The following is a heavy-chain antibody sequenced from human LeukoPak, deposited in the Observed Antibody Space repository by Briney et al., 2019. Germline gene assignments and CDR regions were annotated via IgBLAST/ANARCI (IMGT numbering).Heavy chain of an antibody. D-gene: IGHD1-26*01. CDR1: DYSISSDYF. CDR3: ARTELGAGYYYYMDV. CDR2: IYHGGST. V-gene: IGHV4-38-2*02. J-gene: IGHJ6*03. Sequence: SETLSLTCTVSDYSISSDYFWGWIRQPPGKGLEWIGSIYHGGSTYYNPSLKSRVTISVDTAKNQVSLKLNSVTAADTAVYYCARTELGAGYYYYMDVWGKGTTVTVSS.